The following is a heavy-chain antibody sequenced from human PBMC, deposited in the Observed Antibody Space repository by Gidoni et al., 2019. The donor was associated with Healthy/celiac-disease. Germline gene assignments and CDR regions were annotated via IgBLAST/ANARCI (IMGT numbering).Heavy chain of an antibody. CDR2: INHSGST. V-gene: IGHV4-34*01. Sequence: QVQLQQWGAGLLKPSETLSLTCAVYGGSFSGYYWCWIRQPPGKGLEWIGEINHSGSTNYNPSLKSRVTISVDTSKNQFSLKLSSVTAADTAVYYCARATPYSSSWYGYWGQGTLVTVSS. J-gene: IGHJ4*02. CDR1: GGSFSGYY. D-gene: IGHD6-13*01. CDR3: ARATPYSSSWYGY.